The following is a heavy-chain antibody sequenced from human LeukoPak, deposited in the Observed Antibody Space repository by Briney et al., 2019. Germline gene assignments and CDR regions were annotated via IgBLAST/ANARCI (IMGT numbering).Heavy chain of an antibody. CDR1: GGSISSSSYY. D-gene: IGHD3-22*01. J-gene: IGHJ4*02. CDR2: IYYSGST. Sequence: PSETLSLTCTVSGGSISSSSYYWGWIRQPPGKGLEWIGSIYYSGSTYYNPSLKSRVTISVDTSKNPFSLKLSSVTAADTAVYYCAREEEYYDSSGYYNSIDYWGQGTLVTV. V-gene: IGHV4-39*07. CDR3: AREEEYYDSSGYYNSIDY.